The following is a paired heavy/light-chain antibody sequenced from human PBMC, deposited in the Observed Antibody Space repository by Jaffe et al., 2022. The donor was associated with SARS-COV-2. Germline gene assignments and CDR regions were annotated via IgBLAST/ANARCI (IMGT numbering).Light chain of an antibody. V-gene: IGLV1-51*02. CDR2: VNN. CDR1: SSNIGNSY. CDR3: GTWDSSLSAWV. Sequence: QSVLTQPPSVSAAPGQKVTISCSGSSSNIGNSYVSWYQQFPGTAPKLLIYVNNKRPSRIPDRFSGSKSGTSATLGITGLQTGDEADYYCGTWDSSLSAWVFGGGTKLTVL. J-gene: IGLJ3*02.
Heavy chain of an antibody. V-gene: IGHV3-15*01. D-gene: IGHD3-10*01. J-gene: IGHJ5*02. CDR3: ITETYRSVSVVLGFDP. CDR2: IKSKTDGGTT. Sequence: EVQMVESGGGLVNPGGSLRLSCAASGFTFSNAWMSWVRQAPGKGLEWVGRIKSKTDGGTTEYAAPVEGRFTISRDDSKTTLYLQMSSLKTEDTAVYYCITETYRSVSVVLGFDPWGQGTLVTVSS. CDR1: GFTFSNAW.